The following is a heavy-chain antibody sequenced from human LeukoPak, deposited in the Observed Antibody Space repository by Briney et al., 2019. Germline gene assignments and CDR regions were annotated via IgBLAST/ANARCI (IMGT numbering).Heavy chain of an antibody. J-gene: IGHJ3*02. V-gene: IGHV3-7*01. D-gene: IGHD3-16*01. CDR1: GFTFSGHG. CDR3: ARYYDPTVGDAFDI. CDR2: ISPDGSER. Sequence: GGSLRLSCAASGFTFSGHGMHWVRQAPGKGLEWVANISPDGSERYFVDSVKGRFTISRDNGKNSLYLQLNSLKAEDTALYYCARYYDPTVGDAFDIWGQGTMVTVS.